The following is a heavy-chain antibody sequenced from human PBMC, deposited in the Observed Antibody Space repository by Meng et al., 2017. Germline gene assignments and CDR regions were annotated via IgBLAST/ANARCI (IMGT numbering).Heavy chain of an antibody. CDR1: GGSISSSSYY. V-gene: IGHV4-39*07. D-gene: IGHD6-19*01. CDR3: ARYRSGWLIDY. Sequence: SETLSLTCTVSGGSISSSSYYWGWIRQPPGKGLEWIGSIYYSGSTYYNPSLKSRVTISVDTSKNQFSLELSSVTAADTAVYYCARYRSGWLIDYWGQGTLVTVSS. CDR2: IYYSGST. J-gene: IGHJ4*02.